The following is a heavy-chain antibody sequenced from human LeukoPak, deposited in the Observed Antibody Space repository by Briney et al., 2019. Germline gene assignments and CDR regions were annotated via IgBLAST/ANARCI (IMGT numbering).Heavy chain of an antibody. CDR1: GYTFTSYG. CDR3: ARCDYDYVWGSYRYPDY. D-gene: IGHD3-16*02. Sequence: ASVKVPCKASGYTFTSYGISWVRQAPGQGLEWMGWISAYNGDTNYAQKLRGRVTMTTDTSTSTAYMEPRSLRSDDTAVYYCARCDYDYVWGSYRYPDYWGQGTLVTVSS. V-gene: IGHV1-18*01. J-gene: IGHJ4*02. CDR2: ISAYNGDT.